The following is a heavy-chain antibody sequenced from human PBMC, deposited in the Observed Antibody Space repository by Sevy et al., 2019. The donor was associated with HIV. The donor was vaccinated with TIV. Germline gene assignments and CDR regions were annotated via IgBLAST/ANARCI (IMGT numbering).Heavy chain of an antibody. Sequence: ASVKVSCKASGYTFISYGNSWVRQAPGQGLEWMGWISAYNGNTNYAQKLQGRVTMTTDTSMSTAYMELRSLRSDDTAVYYCARGPDFEWNQYYYGMDVWGQGTTVTVSS. V-gene: IGHV1-18*01. CDR3: ARGPDFEWNQYYYGMDV. CDR2: ISAYNGNT. D-gene: IGHD3-9*01. CDR1: GYTFISYG. J-gene: IGHJ6*02.